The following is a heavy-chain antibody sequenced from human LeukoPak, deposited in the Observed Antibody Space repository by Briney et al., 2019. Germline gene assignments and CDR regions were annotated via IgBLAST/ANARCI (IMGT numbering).Heavy chain of an antibody. Sequence: SETLSLTCAVYGGSFSGYYWSWIRQPPVKGLEWIGEINHSGSTNYNPSLKSRVTISVDTSKNQFSLKLSSVTAADTAVYYCARVLRRRWFDPWGQGTLVTVSS. V-gene: IGHV4-34*01. J-gene: IGHJ5*02. CDR2: INHSGST. CDR3: ARVLRRRWFDP. CDR1: GGSFSGYY.